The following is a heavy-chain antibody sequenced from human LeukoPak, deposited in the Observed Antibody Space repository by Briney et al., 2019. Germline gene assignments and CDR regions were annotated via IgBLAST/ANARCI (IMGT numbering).Heavy chain of an antibody. CDR2: IIPIFGTA. CDR1: GGTFISYA. Sequence: ASVKVSCKASGGTFISYAISWVRQAPGQGLEWMGGIIPIFGTANFAQKFQGRVTITADESTSTAYMELSSLRSEDTAVYYCARGPYYYDSSGYFFGTYYFDYWGQGTLVTVSS. CDR3: ARGPYYYDSSGYFFGTYYFDY. D-gene: IGHD3-22*01. J-gene: IGHJ4*02. V-gene: IGHV1-69*13.